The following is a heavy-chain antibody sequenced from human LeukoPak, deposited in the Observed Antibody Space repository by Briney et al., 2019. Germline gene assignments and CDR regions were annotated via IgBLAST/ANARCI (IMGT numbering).Heavy chain of an antibody. CDR1: GFTFSNYW. Sequence: GGSLRLSCAASGFTFSNYWMYWVRQAPGEGLVWVSRISSDGSTTANADSVRGRFTISRDNTKSTLYLQMNRLRAEDTAVYFCSPSIRWHDGWFHPWGQGTLVTVSS. V-gene: IGHV3-74*01. CDR3: SPSIRWHDGWFHP. CDR2: ISSDGSTT. J-gene: IGHJ5*02. D-gene: IGHD2-2*01.